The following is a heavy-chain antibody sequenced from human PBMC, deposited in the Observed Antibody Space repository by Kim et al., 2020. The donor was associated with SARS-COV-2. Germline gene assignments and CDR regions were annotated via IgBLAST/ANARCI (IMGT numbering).Heavy chain of an antibody. V-gene: IGHV3-7*03. Sequence: GGSLRLSCAASGFTFSSYWMSWVRQAPGKGREWVANIKQDGSEKYYVDSVKGRFTISRDNAKNSLYLQMNSLRADDTAVYYCASYSSSSFPIDYWGQGTLVTVSS. J-gene: IGHJ4*02. CDR1: GFTFSSYW. CDR2: IKQDGSEK. D-gene: IGHD6-6*01. CDR3: ASYSSSSFPIDY.